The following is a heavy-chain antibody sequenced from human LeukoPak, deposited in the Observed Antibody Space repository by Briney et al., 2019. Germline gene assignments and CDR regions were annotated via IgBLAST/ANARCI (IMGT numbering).Heavy chain of an antibody. CDR2: IFYSGST. CDR1: GGSISSSSYY. V-gene: IGHV4-39*01. CDR3: ATTPALAVAGTLDPKE. D-gene: IGHD6-19*01. Sequence: SERLSLTCTVSGGSISSSSYYWGWSRQSPGKGLEWIRSIFYSGSTYYNPSLKSRLTISIDTTENQSSLKLSSVTAADTAVYYCATTPALAVAGTLDPKEWGQGTLVTVSS. J-gene: IGHJ4*02.